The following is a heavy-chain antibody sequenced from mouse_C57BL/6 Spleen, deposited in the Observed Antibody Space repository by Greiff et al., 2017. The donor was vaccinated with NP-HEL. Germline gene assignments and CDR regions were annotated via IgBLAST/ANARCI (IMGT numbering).Heavy chain of an antibody. Sequence: QVQLKQSGAELVKPGASVKISCKASGYAFSSYWMNWVKQRPGKGLEWIGQIYPGAGDTNYNGKFKGKATLTADKSSSTAYMQLSSLTSEDSAVYFCARDDYDYFDYWGQGTTLTVSS. V-gene: IGHV1-80*01. J-gene: IGHJ2*01. CDR2: IYPGAGDT. CDR3: ARDDYDYFDY. CDR1: GYAFSSYW. D-gene: IGHD2-4*01.